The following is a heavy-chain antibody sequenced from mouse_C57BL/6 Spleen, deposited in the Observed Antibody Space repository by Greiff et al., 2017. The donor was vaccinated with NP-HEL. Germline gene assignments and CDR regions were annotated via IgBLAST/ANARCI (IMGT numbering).Heavy chain of an antibody. CDR2: INPSNGGT. CDR3: ARSQLGYYFDY. J-gene: IGHJ2*01. CDR1: GYTFTSYW. D-gene: IGHD4-1*02. Sequence: VQLQQPGTELVKPGASVKLSCKASGYTFTSYWMHWVKQRPGQGLEWIGNINPSNGGTYYNEKFKCKATLTVDKSSSTDYMQLSSLTSEDSAVYYCARSQLGYYFDYWGLGTTLTVSS. V-gene: IGHV1-53*01.